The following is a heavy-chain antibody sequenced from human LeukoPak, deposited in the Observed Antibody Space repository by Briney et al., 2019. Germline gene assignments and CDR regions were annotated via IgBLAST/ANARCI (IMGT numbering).Heavy chain of an antibody. J-gene: IGHJ4*02. CDR2: ISWSSVNI. CDR3: VKDGLASLYYFDY. D-gene: IGHD2-21*01. Sequence: GGSLRLSCTASGFTFDVYAMHWVRQAPGKGLEWVSGISWSSVNIDYADSVKGRFTISRDNARNSLYLQMNSLRAEDTALYYCVKDGLASLYYFDYWGQGTLVTVSS. V-gene: IGHV3-9*01. CDR1: GFTFDVYA.